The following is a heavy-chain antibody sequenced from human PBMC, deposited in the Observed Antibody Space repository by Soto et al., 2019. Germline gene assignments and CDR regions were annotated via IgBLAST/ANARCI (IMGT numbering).Heavy chain of an antibody. CDR2: IYYSGST. V-gene: IGHV4-39*01. CDR3: ARCGGYSSSWYIGAPDY. J-gene: IGHJ4*02. CDR1: GGSISSSSYY. Sequence: SETLSLTCTVSGGSISSSSYYWGWIRQPPGKGLEWIGSIYYSGSTYYNPSLKSRVTISVDTSKNQFSLKLSSVTAADTAVYYCARCGGYSSSWYIGAPDYWGQGTLVTVSS. D-gene: IGHD6-13*01.